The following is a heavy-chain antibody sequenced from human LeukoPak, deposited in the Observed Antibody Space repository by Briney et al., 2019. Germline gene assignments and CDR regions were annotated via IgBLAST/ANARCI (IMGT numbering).Heavy chain of an antibody. CDR3: ARSDSLVLWDYYDSSPPEEAFDI. V-gene: IGHV1-2*04. CDR2: INPNSGGT. CDR1: GYTFTGYY. D-gene: IGHD3-22*01. J-gene: IGHJ3*02. Sequence: ASVKVSCKASGYTFTGYYMHWVRQAPGQGLEWMGWINPNSGGTNYAQKFQGWVTMTRDTSISTAYMELSRLRSDDTAVYYCARSDSLVLWDYYDSSPPEEAFDIWGQGTMVTVSS.